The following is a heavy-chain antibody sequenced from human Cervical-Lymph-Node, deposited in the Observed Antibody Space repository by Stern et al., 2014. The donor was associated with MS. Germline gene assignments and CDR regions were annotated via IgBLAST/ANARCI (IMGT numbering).Heavy chain of an antibody. J-gene: IGHJ4*02. D-gene: IGHD1-20*01. CDR3: SRGDYNFAY. CDR1: GFTFDDYA. Sequence: EVQLVESGGGLVKPGRSLRLSCFASGFTFDDYAMSWIRQAPGKGLEWVGFIRRKANGATTEYAASVKGRFTISRDNSRNIAHLQMDSLKTEDTAVYYCSRGDYNFAYWSQGSLVTVSS. CDR2: IRRKANGATT. V-gene: IGHV3-49*05.